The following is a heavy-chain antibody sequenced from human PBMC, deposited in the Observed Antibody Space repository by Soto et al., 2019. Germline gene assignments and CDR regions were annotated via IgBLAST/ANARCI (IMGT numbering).Heavy chain of an antibody. D-gene: IGHD1-1*01. CDR1: GGSISSGGYY. CDR3: ARWPQLEPRFDY. CDR2: IYYSGST. Sequence: QVQLQESGPGLVKPSQTLSLTCTVSGGSISSGGYYWSWIRQHPGKGLEWIGYIYYSGSTYYNPSLKRRVTTSVDTSKNQFYLKLSSVTAADTAVYYCARWPQLEPRFDYWGQGTLVTVSS. V-gene: IGHV4-31*03. J-gene: IGHJ4*02.